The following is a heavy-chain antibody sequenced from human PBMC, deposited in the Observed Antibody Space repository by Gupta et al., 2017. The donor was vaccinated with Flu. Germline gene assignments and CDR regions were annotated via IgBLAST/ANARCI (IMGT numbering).Heavy chain of an antibody. J-gene: IGHJ4*02. CDR1: GFIFSSYG. CDR3: AKDPGGYSYGYFDS. D-gene: IGHD5-18*01. Sequence: QVQLVESGGGVVQSGRSLRLSCAASGFIFSSYGMHWVRQAPGKGMEWVADISLDGGNEYYADSVKGRFTISRDNSKNTLYLQMNSVRDEDSAVYYCAKDPGGYSYGYFDSWGQGTLVTVSS. V-gene: IGHV3-30*18. CDR2: ISLDGGNE.